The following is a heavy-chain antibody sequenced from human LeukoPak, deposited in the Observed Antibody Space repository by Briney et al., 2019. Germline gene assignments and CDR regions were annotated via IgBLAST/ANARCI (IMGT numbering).Heavy chain of an antibody. CDR1: GFTFSGHA. Sequence: GGSLRLSCAASGFTFSGHAMHWVRQAPGKGLECVAAISNDGNNNHHTDSVKGRFTISRDNSKNTLYLQMNSLRAEDTAVYYCAKDSRGSSGWYWFDPWGQGTLVTVSS. CDR3: AKDSRGSSGWYWFDP. D-gene: IGHD6-19*01. CDR2: ISNDGNNN. J-gene: IGHJ5*02. V-gene: IGHV3-30-3*01.